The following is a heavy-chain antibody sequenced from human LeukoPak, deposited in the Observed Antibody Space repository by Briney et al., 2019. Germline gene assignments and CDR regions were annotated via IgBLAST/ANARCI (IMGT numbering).Heavy chain of an antibody. V-gene: IGHV4-59*02. CDR1: GGSVTSYY. CDR3: ARNSGWYFDL. CDR2: IYHSGTT. D-gene: IGHD1-7*01. J-gene: IGHJ2*01. Sequence: KPSETLPLTCTVFGGSVTSYYWNWIRQPPGKGLEWMGYIYHSGTTNYNPSLKSRVTISVDTSKNQFSLKLSSVTAADTAVYYCARNSGWYFDLWGRGTLVTVSS.